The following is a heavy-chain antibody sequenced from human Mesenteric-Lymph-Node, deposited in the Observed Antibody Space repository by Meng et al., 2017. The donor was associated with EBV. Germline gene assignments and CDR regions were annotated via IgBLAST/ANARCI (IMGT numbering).Heavy chain of an antibody. V-gene: IGHV4-61*01. CDR2: IYYSGST. D-gene: IGHD6-19*01. J-gene: IGHJ4*02. Sequence: QLEESGPGRVKPSETLSLTCTVSGDSVSSGIYYWSWIWQPPGKEVEWIGYIYYSGSTDYNPSLKSRVTISVDTSKNQFSLKLSSVTAADTAVYYCAKYDHGWRTFEYWGQGTLVTVSS. CDR3: AKYDHGWRTFEY. CDR1: GDSVSSGIYY.